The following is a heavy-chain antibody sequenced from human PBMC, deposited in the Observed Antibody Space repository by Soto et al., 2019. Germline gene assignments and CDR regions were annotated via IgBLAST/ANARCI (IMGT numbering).Heavy chain of an antibody. Sequence: PGGSLRLSCAASGFTLSDPYIDWALQAPGKGLEWVGRIRDKANSYTTEYAASVKGRFTISGDDSKNSLHLQMNSLKTEDTAVYYCARSAARDASDIWGQGTMLTVSS. CDR3: ARSAARDASDI. CDR1: GFTLSDPY. V-gene: IGHV3-72*01. J-gene: IGHJ3*02. D-gene: IGHD6-6*01. CDR2: IRDKANSYTT.